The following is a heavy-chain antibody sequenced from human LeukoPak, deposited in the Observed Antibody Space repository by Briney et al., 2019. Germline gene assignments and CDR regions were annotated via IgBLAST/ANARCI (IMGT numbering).Heavy chain of an antibody. J-gene: IGHJ5*02. D-gene: IGHD6-13*01. CDR1: GFTFSSFW. V-gene: IGHV3-74*01. CDR2: ISPDGMTT. CDR3: ARTRTLPVAGGFDA. Sequence: GGSLRLSCAASGFTFSSFWMHWVRQDPGKGLVWVSRISPDGMTTIHADAVKGRFTVSRDNAKNTLYLQMNSLRAEDTAVYYCARTRTLPVAGGFDAWGQGTLVTVSS.